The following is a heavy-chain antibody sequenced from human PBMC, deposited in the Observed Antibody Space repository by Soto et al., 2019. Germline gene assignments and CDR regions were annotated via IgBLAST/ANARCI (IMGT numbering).Heavy chain of an antibody. Sequence: ESLKISCKGSGYSFTSYWISWVRQMPGKGLEWMGRIDPSDSYTNYSPSFQGHVTISADKSISTAYLQWSSLKASDTAMYYCARHPYYGSGSYHQPPFDYWGQGTLVTLSS. D-gene: IGHD3-10*01. CDR1: GYSFTSYW. J-gene: IGHJ4*02. CDR2: IDPSDSYT. V-gene: IGHV5-10-1*01. CDR3: ARHPYYGSGSYHQPPFDY.